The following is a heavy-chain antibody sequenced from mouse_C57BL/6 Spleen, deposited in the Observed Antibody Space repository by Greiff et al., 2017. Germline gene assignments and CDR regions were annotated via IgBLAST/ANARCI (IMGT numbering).Heavy chain of an antibody. Sequence: QVQLQQSGPELVKPGASVKISCKASGYAFSSSWMNWVKQRPGKGLEWIGRIYPGDGDTNYNGKFKGKATLTADKSSSTAYMQLSSLTSEDSAVYFCARTYVYDVFAYWGQGTLVTVSA. CDR3: ARTYVYDVFAY. J-gene: IGHJ3*01. CDR1: GYAFSSSW. V-gene: IGHV1-82*01. CDR2: IYPGDGDT. D-gene: IGHD2-2*01.